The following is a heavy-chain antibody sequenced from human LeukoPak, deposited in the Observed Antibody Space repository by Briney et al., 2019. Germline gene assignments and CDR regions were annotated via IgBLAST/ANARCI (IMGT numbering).Heavy chain of an antibody. CDR3: ARGVAVAGNSDGMDV. J-gene: IGHJ6*02. Sequence: SETLSLTCTVSGGSISSYYWSWIRQPPGKGLEWLGYIYYSGSTNYNPSLKSRVTISVDTSKNQFSLKLSSVTAADTAVYYCARGVAVAGNSDGMDVWGQGTTVTVSS. V-gene: IGHV4-59*01. CDR2: IYYSGST. CDR1: GGSISSYY. D-gene: IGHD6-19*01.